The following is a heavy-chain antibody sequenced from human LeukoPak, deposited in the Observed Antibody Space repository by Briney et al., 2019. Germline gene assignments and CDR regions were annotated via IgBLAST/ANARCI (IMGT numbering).Heavy chain of an antibody. Sequence: GGSLRLSCAASGFTFSRHWMHWVRQAPGKGLVWISRINSDASDTNYADSVKARFTTSRDNAKNTVYLQMNSLREEDTAVYYCVRDFRSADYWGQGTLVTVSS. CDR2: INSDASDT. J-gene: IGHJ4*02. V-gene: IGHV3-74*01. CDR1: GFTFSRHW. CDR3: VRDFRSADY.